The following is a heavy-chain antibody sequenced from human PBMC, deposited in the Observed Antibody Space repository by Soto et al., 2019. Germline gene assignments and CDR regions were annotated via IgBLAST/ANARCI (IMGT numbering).Heavy chain of an antibody. CDR3: ARGAYDSSGYRRYYFVY. J-gene: IGHJ4*02. CDR1: GYTFTSYA. D-gene: IGHD3-22*01. V-gene: IGHV1-3*01. Sequence: GASVKVSCKASGYTFTSYAMHWVRQAPGQRLEWMGWINAGNGNTKYSQKFQGRVTITRDTSASTAYMELSSLRSEDTAVYYCARGAYDSSGYRRYYFVYWGEGPRVTVS. CDR2: INAGNGNT.